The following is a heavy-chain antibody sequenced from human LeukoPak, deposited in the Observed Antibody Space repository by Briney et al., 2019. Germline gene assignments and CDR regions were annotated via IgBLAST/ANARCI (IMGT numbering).Heavy chain of an antibody. V-gene: IGHV3-33*01. J-gene: IGHJ3*02. CDR1: GFTFSIYG. CDR3: ARPYYSSAYYGDAFDI. D-gene: IGHD6-19*01. CDR2: IWYDGTSK. Sequence: PGGSLRLSCAASGFTFSIYGMHWVRQAPGTGLEWVAVIWYDGTSKYYADSVKGRSTISRDNSKNTLYLQMNSLRAEDTAVYYCARPYYSSAYYGDAFDIWGQGTMVTVSS.